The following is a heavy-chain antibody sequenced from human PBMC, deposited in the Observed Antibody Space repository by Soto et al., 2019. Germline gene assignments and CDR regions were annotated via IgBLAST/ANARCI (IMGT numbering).Heavy chain of an antibody. CDR3: AQRGSRPDPYKSFDP. V-gene: IGHV4-39*01. Sequence: QLQLQESGPGLVKPSETLSLTCTVSGGSISSSSYYWGWIRQPPGKGLEWIGSIYYSGGTYYNPSLKGRVTMSVDTSKNQFSLKLSYVTAADPPVYYFAQRGSRPDPYKSFDPWGQGTLVTVSS. CDR2: IYYSGGT. D-gene: IGHD3-10*01. CDR1: GGSISSSSYY. J-gene: IGHJ5*02.